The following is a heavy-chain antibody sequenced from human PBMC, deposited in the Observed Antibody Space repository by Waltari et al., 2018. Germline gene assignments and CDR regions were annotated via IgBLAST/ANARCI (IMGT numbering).Heavy chain of an antibody. Sequence: QVQLVESGGGVVQPGGSRRLPWAASGFTFGSYGMHWVPQAPGKGLEWVAVISYDGTNIYYADSVKGRFTISRDKSNNMLNLEMNSLRVEDTAVYYCAKDQTRHSHGWYKPDHWGQGTLVTVSS. J-gene: IGHJ4*02. CDR2: ISYDGTNI. CDR1: GFTFGSYG. V-gene: IGHV3-30*18. CDR3: AKDQTRHSHGWYKPDH. D-gene: IGHD6-19*01.